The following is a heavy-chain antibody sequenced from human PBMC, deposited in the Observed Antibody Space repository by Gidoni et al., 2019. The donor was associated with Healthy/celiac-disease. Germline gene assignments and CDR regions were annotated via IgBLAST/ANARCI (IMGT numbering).Heavy chain of an antibody. D-gene: IGHD3-22*01. V-gene: IGHV3-30*18. CDR3: AKEDSSGYYYDAFDI. CDR2: ISYDGSNK. J-gene: IGHJ3*02. Sequence: APGKGLEWVAVISYDGSNKYYADSVKGRFTISRDNSKNTLYLQMNSLRAEDTAVYYCAKEDSSGYYYDAFDIWGQGTMVTVSS.